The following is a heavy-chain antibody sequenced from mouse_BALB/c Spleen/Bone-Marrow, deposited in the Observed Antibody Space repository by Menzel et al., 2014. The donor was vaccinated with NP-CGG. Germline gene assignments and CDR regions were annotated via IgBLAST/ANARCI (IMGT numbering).Heavy chain of an antibody. CDR3: ANYVYGFYFDY. Sequence: EGHLVEPGAELVKPGASVKLSCTASGFNIKDTYMHWVKQRPEQGLEWIGRIDPANDNTKYDPNFQGKATITADTSSSTACLQLRSLTSEDTAVNYSANYVYGFYFDYWGQGTALTVSS. CDR2: IDPANDNT. CDR1: GFNIKDTY. J-gene: IGHJ2*01. D-gene: IGHD2-2*01. V-gene: IGHV14-3*02.